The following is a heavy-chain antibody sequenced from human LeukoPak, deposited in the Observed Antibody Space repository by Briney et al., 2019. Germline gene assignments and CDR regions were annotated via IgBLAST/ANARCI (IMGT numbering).Heavy chain of an antibody. V-gene: IGHV3-21*01. CDR1: GFTFSSYS. CDR3: ARDRILRGSGSFTGDY. J-gene: IGHJ4*02. CDR2: ISSSSSYI. D-gene: IGHD3-10*01. Sequence: GSLRLSCVASGFTFSSYSMNWVRQAPGKGLEWVSSISSSSSYIYYADSVKGRFTISRDNAKNSLYLQMNSLRAEDTAVYYCARDRILRGSGSFTGDYWGQGTLVTVSS.